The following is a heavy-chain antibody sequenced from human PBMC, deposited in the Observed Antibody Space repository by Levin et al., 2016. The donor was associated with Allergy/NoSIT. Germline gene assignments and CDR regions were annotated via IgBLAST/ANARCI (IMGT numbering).Heavy chain of an antibody. Sequence: VRQMPGKGLEWMGLIYPGDPDTRYSPSFQGQVTISADKSISTAYLQWSSLEASDTAMYYCARRAYGGNPQHFDYWGQGTLVTVSS. CDR3: ARRAYGGNPQHFDY. V-gene: IGHV5-51*01. J-gene: IGHJ4*02. CDR2: IYPGDPDT. D-gene: IGHD4-23*01.